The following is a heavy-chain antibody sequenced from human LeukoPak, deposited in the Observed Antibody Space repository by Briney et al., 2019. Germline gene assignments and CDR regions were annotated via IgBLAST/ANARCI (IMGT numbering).Heavy chain of an antibody. CDR1: GFTFSSYA. J-gene: IGHJ1*01. CDR2: ISGSAGSA. Sequence: PGGSLRLSCAASGFTFSSYAMTWVRQAPGKGLEWVSAISGSAGSAYYANSVRGRFTISRDNAKNSVFLQMNRLTVEDTALYYCVGDPTTNRYQFFQYWGQGALVTVSS. CDR3: VGDPTTNRYQFFQY. V-gene: IGHV3-23*01. D-gene: IGHD1-14*01.